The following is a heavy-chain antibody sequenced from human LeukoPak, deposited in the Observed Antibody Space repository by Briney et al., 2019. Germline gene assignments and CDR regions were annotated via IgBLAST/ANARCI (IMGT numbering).Heavy chain of an antibody. D-gene: IGHD3-3*01. V-gene: IGHV4-39*07. CDR3: ARDSTFYDFWMRNGYYMDV. J-gene: IGHJ6*03. CDR1: SGSISTSNYY. CDR2: IFYSGST. Sequence: PSETLSLTCTVSSGSISTSNYYWGWVRQPPGKALEWIGNIFYSGSTYYSPSLKSRVTISVDTSKNQFSLKLSSVTAADTAVYYCARDSTFYDFWMRNGYYMDVWGKGTTVTVSS.